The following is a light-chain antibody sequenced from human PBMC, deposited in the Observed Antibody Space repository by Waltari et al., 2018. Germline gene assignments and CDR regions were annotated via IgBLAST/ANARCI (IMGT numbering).Light chain of an antibody. CDR2: GAS. CDR3: QQYGSSYWT. J-gene: IGKJ1*01. V-gene: IGKV3-20*01. CDR1: QSVSSSY. Sequence: ELVVSQSPGTLSLSPGERATLSCRASQSVSSSYLAWYQQKPGQAPRLPIYGASNRATGIPDRFSGSGSGTDFTLTIRRLEPEDFAMYYCQQYGSSYWTFGQGTRVEIK.